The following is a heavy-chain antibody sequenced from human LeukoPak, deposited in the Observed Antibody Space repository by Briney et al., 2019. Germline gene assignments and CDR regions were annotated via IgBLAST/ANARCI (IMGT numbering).Heavy chain of an antibody. Sequence: GGSLRLSCAASGFTFSSYDIHWVRQATGKGLEWVSAIGTAGDTYYPGSVKGRFTISRENAKNSLYLQMNSLRAGDTAVYYCARSCSGGSCYLFGYYGMDVWGQGTTVTVSS. J-gene: IGHJ6*02. CDR3: ARSCSGGSCYLFGYYGMDV. CDR1: GFTFSSYD. CDR2: IGTAGDT. D-gene: IGHD2-15*01. V-gene: IGHV3-13*01.